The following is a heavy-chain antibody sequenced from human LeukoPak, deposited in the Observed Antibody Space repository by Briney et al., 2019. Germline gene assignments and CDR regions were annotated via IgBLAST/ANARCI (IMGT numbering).Heavy chain of an antibody. CDR1: GGSISSYY. J-gene: IGHJ4*02. CDR3: ARVGDGYNVDH. CDR2: IYYSGST. V-gene: IGHV4-59*01. D-gene: IGHD5-24*01. Sequence: SETLSLTCTVSGGSISSYYWSWIRQPPGKGLEWIGYIYYSGSTNYNPSLKSRVTISVDTSKNQFSLKLSSVTVADTAVYYCARVGDGYNVDHWGQGTLVTVSS.